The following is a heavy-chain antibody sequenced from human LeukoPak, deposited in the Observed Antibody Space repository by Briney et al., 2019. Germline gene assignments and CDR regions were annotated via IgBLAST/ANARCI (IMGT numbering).Heavy chain of an antibody. CDR2: IIPIFGTA. D-gene: IGHD1-7*01. Sequence: SVKVSCKASGGTFSSYAISWVRQAPGQGLEWMGGIIPIFGTANYARKFQGRVTITADKSTSTAYMELSSLRSEDTAVYYCARRRTTDDWFDPWGQGTLVTVSS. CDR3: ARRRTTDDWFDP. J-gene: IGHJ5*02. V-gene: IGHV1-69*06. CDR1: GGTFSSYA.